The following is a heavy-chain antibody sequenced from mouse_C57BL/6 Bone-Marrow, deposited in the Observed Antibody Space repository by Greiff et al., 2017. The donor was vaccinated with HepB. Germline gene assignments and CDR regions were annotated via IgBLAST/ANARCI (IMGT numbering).Heavy chain of an antibody. CDR2: IDPSDSYT. Sequence: QVQLQQPGAELVKPGASVKLSCKASGYTFTSYWMQWVNQRPGQGLEWIGEIDPSDSYTNYNQKFKGKATLTVDTSSSTAYMQLSSLTSEDSAVYYCASNWDYAMDYWGQGTSVTVSS. CDR1: GYTFTSYW. J-gene: IGHJ4*01. D-gene: IGHD4-1*01. CDR3: ASNWDYAMDY. V-gene: IGHV1-50*01.